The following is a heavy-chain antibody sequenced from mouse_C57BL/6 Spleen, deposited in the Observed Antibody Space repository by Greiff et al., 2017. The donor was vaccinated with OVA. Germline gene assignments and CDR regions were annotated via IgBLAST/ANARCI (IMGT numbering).Heavy chain of an antibody. CDR1: GYTFTDYY. V-gene: IGHV1-19*01. J-gene: IGHJ2*01. CDR3: ARENSGHYFDY. Sequence: EVQLQQSGPVLVKPGASVKMSCKASGYTFTDYYMNWVKQSHGKSLEWIGVINPYNGGTSYNQKFKGKATLTVDKSSSTAYMELNSLTSEDSAVYYCARENSGHYFDYWGQGTTLTVSS. CDR2: INPYNGGT.